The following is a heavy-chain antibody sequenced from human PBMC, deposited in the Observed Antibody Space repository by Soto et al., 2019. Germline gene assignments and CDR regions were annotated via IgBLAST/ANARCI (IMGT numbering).Heavy chain of an antibody. J-gene: IGHJ4*02. D-gene: IGHD2-15*01. CDR2: IYYSGST. CDR1: GGSVSSGSYY. CDR3: ARRFCSDSYCSYFDY. V-gene: IGHV4-61*01. Sequence: SETLSLTCTVSGGSVSSGSYYWSWIRQPPGKGLEWIGYIYYSGSTNYNPSLKSRVTISVDTSKNQFSLRLRSVTAADTAIYYCARRFCSDSYCSYFDYWGRGTLVTVSS.